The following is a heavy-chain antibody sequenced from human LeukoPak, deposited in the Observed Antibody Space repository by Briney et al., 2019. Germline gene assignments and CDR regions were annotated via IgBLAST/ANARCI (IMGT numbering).Heavy chain of an antibody. V-gene: IGHV4-59*01. Sequence: SETLSLTCTGSGGSISSYYWSWIRQPPGKGLEWIGYIYYSGSTNYNPSLKSRVTISVDTSKNQFSLKLSSVTAADTAVYYCARSSHGGWFDPWGQGTLVTVSS. CDR1: GGSISSYY. CDR3: ARSSHGGWFDP. D-gene: IGHD3-10*01. CDR2: IYYSGST. J-gene: IGHJ5*02.